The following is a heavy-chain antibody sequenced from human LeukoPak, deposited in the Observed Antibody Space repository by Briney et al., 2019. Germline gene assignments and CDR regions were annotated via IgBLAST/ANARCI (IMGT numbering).Heavy chain of an antibody. D-gene: IGHD6-13*01. V-gene: IGHV1-69*13. Sequence: SVKVSCKASGGTFSSYAISWVRQAPGQGLEWMGGIIPILGTANYAQKFQGRVTITADESTSTAYMELSSLRSEDTAVYYCARMYSSSWYVNYFDYWGQGTLVTVSS. CDR1: GGTFSSYA. CDR2: IIPILGTA. J-gene: IGHJ4*02. CDR3: ARMYSSSWYVNYFDY.